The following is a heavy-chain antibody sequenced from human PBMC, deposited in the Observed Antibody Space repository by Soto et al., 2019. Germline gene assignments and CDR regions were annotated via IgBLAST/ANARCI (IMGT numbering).Heavy chain of an antibody. D-gene: IGHD2-21*02. V-gene: IGHV1-8*01. Sequence: QVQLVQSGAEVKKPGASVKVSCKASGYTFTSYDINWVRQATGQGLEWMGWMNPNRGNTGYAQKFQGRVTTTRNTSISTAYMALSSLRSEDTAVYYGARWTDGHYYYGMDVWGQGTTVTVSS. J-gene: IGHJ6*02. CDR3: ARWTDGHYYYGMDV. CDR1: GYTFTSYD. CDR2: MNPNRGNT.